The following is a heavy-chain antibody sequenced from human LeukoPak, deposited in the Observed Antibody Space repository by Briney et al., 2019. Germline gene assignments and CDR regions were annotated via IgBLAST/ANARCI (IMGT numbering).Heavy chain of an antibody. V-gene: IGHV1-69*13. CDR2: IIPIFGTA. CDR3: AVSGDYGH. D-gene: IGHD4-17*01. Sequence: GASVKVSCKASGYTFTSYGISWVRQAPGQGLEWMGGIIPIFGTANYAQKFQGRVTITADESTSTAYMELSSLRSEDTAVYYCAVSGDYGHWGQGTLVTVSS. CDR1: GYTFTSYG. J-gene: IGHJ4*02.